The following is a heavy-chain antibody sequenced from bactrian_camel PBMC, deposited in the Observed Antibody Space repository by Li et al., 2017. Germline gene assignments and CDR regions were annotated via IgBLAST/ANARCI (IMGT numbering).Heavy chain of an antibody. CDR2: INSNGSRT. V-gene: IGHV3S40*01. D-gene: IGHD1*01. CDR3: AAEGGIIVAAGYDY. CDR1: GYTYSKYH. Sequence: VQLVESGGGSVQSGGSLRLSCAVSGYTYSKYHMGWFRQAPGKGLEWISGINSNGSRTYYADSVKGRFTISRDNAKNTLYLNMKSLKPEDTAVYYCAAEGGIIVAAGYDYWGQGTQVTVS. J-gene: IGHJ4*01.